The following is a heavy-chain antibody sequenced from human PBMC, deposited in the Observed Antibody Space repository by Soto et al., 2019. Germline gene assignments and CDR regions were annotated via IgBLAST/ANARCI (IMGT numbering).Heavy chain of an antibody. CDR2: INPNSGGT. D-gene: IGHD6-13*01. CDR3: ARRPSSSWRNWFDT. CDR1: GYTFTGYY. V-gene: IGHV1-2*02. J-gene: IGHJ5*02. Sequence: ASVKVSCKASGYTFTGYYMHWVRQAPGQGLEWVGWINPNSGGTNYAQKFQGRVTMTRDTSISTAYMELSRLRSDDTAVYYCARRPSSSWRNWFDTWGQGTLVTVSS.